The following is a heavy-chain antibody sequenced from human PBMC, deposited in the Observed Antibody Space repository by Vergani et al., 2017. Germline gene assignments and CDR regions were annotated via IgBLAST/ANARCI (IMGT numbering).Heavy chain of an antibody. CDR2: ISGSGGST. J-gene: IGHJ6*02. V-gene: IGHV3-23*04. CDR3: ARDRGYSCGMGYYYGMDV. D-gene: IGHD5-18*01. Sequence: EVQLVESGGGLVKPGGSLRLSCAASGFTFDDYAMHWVRQAPGKGLEWVSAISGSGGSTYYEDSVKGRFTISRDNSKNSLYLQMNSLRAEDTAVYYCARDRGYSCGMGYYYGMDVWGQGTTVTVSS. CDR1: GFTFDDYA.